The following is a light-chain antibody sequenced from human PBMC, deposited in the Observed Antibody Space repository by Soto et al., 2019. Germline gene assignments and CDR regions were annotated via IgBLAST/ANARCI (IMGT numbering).Light chain of an antibody. J-gene: IGKJ1*01. CDR3: QQCYSSPRT. CDR2: AAS. V-gene: IGKV1-39*01. Sequence: DIQMTQSPPTLSASVGDRVTITCRASQSISTYLNWYQQKVGRAPTLLIYAASSLQSGVPSRFSGGGSGTDFTLTISSLQPEDFAMYFCQQCYSSPRTFGQGTKV. CDR1: QSISTY.